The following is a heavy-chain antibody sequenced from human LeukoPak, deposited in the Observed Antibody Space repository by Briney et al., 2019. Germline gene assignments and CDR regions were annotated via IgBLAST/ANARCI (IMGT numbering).Heavy chain of an antibody. D-gene: IGHD4-17*01. CDR3: AGDDYGVSKGWFDP. Sequence: SETLSLTCIVSGGSISSHYYSWVWQTPGKGLERIAYIYYKGSTNYTPSRNSRVSISVDTSKNQFSLMLTCVAPADTAVYYCAGDDYGVSKGWFDPWGQGTLVTVSS. CDR2: IYYKGST. CDR1: GGSISSHY. V-gene: IGHV4-59*11. J-gene: IGHJ5*02.